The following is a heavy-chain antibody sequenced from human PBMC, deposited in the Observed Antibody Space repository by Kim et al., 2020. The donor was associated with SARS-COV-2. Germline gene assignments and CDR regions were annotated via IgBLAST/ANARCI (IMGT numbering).Heavy chain of an antibody. V-gene: IGHV1-69*06. D-gene: IGHD5-12*01. CDR3: ASPLGNSGYVLYY. CDR1: GGTFSSYA. J-gene: IGHJ4*02. CDR2: VIPIFDTT. Sequence: SVKVSCKTSGGTFSSYAISWVRQAPGQGLEWMGGVIPIFDTTNYAQKFQGRVTITADKSTSTAYMELSGLRSEDTALYYCASPLGNSGYVLYYWGQGTLVTVSS.